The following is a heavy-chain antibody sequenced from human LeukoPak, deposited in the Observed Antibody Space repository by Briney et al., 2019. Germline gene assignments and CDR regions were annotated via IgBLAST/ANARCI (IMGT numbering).Heavy chain of an antibody. CDR3: AKDLEYSRWIQLWLHIDY. D-gene: IGHD5-18*01. V-gene: IGHV3-23*01. CDR1: GFTFSSYA. J-gene: IGHJ4*02. Sequence: PGGSLRLSCAASGFTFSSYAMSWVRQAPGKGLEWVSAISGSGGSTYYADSVKGRFTISRDNSKNTLYLQMNSLRAEDTAVYYCAKDLEYSRWIQLWLHIDYWGQGTLVTVSS. CDR2: ISGSGGST.